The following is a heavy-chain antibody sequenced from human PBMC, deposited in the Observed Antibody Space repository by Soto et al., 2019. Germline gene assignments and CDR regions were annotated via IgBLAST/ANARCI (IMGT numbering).Heavy chain of an antibody. V-gene: IGHV3-21*06. J-gene: IGHJ4*02. CDR1: GVTFTRYS. CDR2: ISSTTNYI. Sequence: EVQLVESGGGLVKPGGSPSLSCAASGVTFTRYSMNWVRQAPGKGLEWVSSISSTTNYIYYGDSMKGRFTISRENAKIPLYLELNRLRAEDTAVYYCARESEDLTSNFDYWGQVTLVSFAS. CDR3: ARESEDLTSNFDY.